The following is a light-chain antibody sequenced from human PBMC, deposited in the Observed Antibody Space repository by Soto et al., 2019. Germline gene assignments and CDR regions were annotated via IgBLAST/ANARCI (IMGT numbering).Light chain of an antibody. J-gene: IGLJ2*01. V-gene: IGLV2-8*01. CDR3: SSYAGSNNVV. Sequence: QSALTQPPSVSGSPGQSVTISCTGTSSDVGSYNRVSWYQQPPGTAPKLMIYEVSKRPSGVPDRFSGSKSGNTASLTVSGLQAEDDSDYYCSSYAGSNNVVFGGGTKLTVL. CDR1: SSDVGSYNR. CDR2: EVS.